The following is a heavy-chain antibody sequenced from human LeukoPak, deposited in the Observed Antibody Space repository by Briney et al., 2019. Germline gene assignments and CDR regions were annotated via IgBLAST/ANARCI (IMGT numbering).Heavy chain of an antibody. CDR3: IKDIRPGGMDV. Sequence: SVKVSCKASGGTFSNYAISWVRQAPGQGLEWVGGTIPMFGTAKYTQRFQGRVTITTDKSASTTYMELSSLRSEDTAIYYCIKDIRPGGMDVWGQGITVTVSS. J-gene: IGHJ6*02. CDR1: GGTFSNYA. CDR2: TIPMFGTA. D-gene: IGHD2-15*01. V-gene: IGHV1-69*05.